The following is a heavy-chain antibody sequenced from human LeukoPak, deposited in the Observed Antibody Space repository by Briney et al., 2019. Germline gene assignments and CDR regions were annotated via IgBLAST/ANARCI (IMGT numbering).Heavy chain of an antibody. CDR3: ARVGAISILYDY. J-gene: IGHJ4*02. D-gene: IGHD1-26*01. CDR2: INAGNGNT. V-gene: IGHV1-3*01. CDR1: GYTFTSYA. Sequence: ASVKVSCKASGYTFTSYAMHWLRQAPGQRLEWMGWINAGNGNTKYSQKFQGRVTITRDTSASTAYMELSSLRSEDTAVYYCARVGAISILYDYWGQGTLVTVSS.